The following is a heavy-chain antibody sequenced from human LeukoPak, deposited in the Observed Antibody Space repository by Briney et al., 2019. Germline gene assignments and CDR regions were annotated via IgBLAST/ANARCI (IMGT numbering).Heavy chain of an antibody. CDR2: ISGSGGST. D-gene: IGHD3-3*01. CDR3: AKGLGITIFGVVIIEDYFDY. Sequence: GGSLRPSCAASGFTFSSYAMSWVRQAPGKGLEWVSAISGSGGSTYYADSVKGRFTISRDNSKNTLYLQMNSLRAEDTAIYYCAKGLGITIFGVVIIEDYFDYWGQGTLVTVSS. CDR1: GFTFSSYA. J-gene: IGHJ4*02. V-gene: IGHV3-23*01.